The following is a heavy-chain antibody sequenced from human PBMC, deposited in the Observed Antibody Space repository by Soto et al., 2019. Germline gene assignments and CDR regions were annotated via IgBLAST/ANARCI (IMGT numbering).Heavy chain of an antibody. V-gene: IGHV1-69*12. J-gene: IGHJ4*02. CDR2: IIPIFGTA. Sequence: QVQLVQSGAEVKKPGSSVKVSCKASGGTFSSYAISWVRQAPGQGLEWMGGIIPIFGTANYAQKFQGRVTIAADESTSTAYMELSSLRSEVTAVYYCARVRVRFLEWLASEGRGRGTLVTVSS. CDR1: GGTFSSYA. CDR3: ARVRVRFLEWLASEG. D-gene: IGHD3-3*01.